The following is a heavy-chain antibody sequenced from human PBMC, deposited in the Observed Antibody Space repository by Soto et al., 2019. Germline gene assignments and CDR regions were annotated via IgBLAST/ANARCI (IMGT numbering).Heavy chain of an antibody. V-gene: IGHV3-21*01. CDR2: ISSGSNYI. D-gene: IGHD4-17*01. Sequence: EVQLVESGGGLVKPGGSLRLSCAASGVTFTNYSLHWVRQAPGKGLAWVSSISSGSNYIYYADSVKGRFTISRDNAKKSLFLQMNSLRAVDTAVYFCARDTYGDSIEHQVDSWGQGTLVTVSS. J-gene: IGHJ4*02. CDR1: GVTFTNYS. CDR3: ARDTYGDSIEHQVDS.